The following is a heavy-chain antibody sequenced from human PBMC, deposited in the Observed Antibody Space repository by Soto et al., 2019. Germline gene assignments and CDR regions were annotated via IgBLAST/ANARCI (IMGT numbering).Heavy chain of an antibody. J-gene: IGHJ3*02. CDR2: ISGRGENT. D-gene: IGHD7-27*01. Sequence: VQLLESGGGLVQPGGSLRLSCAASGFTFSVFAMSWVRQAPGKGLELVSTISGRGENTYYADSVKGRFTISRDNSKNTLNLQMNSLRGEDTAVYYCAKDRGTGDYGVNAVDIWGQGKMVTVAS. CDR1: GFTFSVFA. V-gene: IGHV3-23*01. CDR3: AKDRGTGDYGVNAVDI.